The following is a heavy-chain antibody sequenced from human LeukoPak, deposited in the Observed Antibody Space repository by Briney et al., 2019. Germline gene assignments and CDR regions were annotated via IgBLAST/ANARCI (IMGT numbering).Heavy chain of an antibody. D-gene: IGHD4-11*01. CDR3: AREGVTKYYFDY. J-gene: IGHJ4*02. V-gene: IGHV4-61*01. CDR1: GDSVTGETFY. CDR2: ISYSGST. Sequence: SETLSLTCTVSGDSVTGETFYWNWIRQPPGKGLEWIGYISYSGSTNYNPSLKSRVTISVDTSKYQFSLKLSSVTAADTAVYYCAREGVTKYYFDYWGQGTLVTVSS.